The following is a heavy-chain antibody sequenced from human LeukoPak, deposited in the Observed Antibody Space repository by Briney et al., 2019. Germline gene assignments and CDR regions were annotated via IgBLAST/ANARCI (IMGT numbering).Heavy chain of an antibody. CDR1: GFTFSSYA. Sequence: PGGSLRLSCAASGFTFSSYAMSWVRQAPGKGLEWVSAISGSGGSTYYADSVKGRFTISRDNSKNTLYLQMNSLRAEDTAVYYCAKSEIVVVPAAMLANYYYYGMDGWGQGTTVTVSS. J-gene: IGHJ6*02. V-gene: IGHV3-23*01. D-gene: IGHD2-2*01. CDR2: ISGSGGST. CDR3: AKSEIVVVPAAMLANYYYYGMDG.